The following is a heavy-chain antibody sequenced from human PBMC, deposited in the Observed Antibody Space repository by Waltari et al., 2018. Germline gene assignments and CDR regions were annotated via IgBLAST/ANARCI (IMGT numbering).Heavy chain of an antibody. CDR2: LYTSGSP. V-gene: IGHV4-4*07. Sequence: QVQLQESGPGLVKPSETLSLTCTVSGGSISSSYWSWIRQPAGKGLEWIGRLYTSGSPNYNPSLKSRVTMSVDTSKNQFSLKLSSVTAADTAVYYCARADYDFWSGYSANDAFDIWGQGTMVTVSS. D-gene: IGHD3-3*01. CDR3: ARADYDFWSGYSANDAFDI. J-gene: IGHJ3*02. CDR1: GGSISSSY.